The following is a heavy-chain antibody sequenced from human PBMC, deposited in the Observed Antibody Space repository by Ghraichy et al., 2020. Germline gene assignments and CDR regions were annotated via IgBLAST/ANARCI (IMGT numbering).Heavy chain of an antibody. J-gene: IGHJ5*02. CDR2: MNPNSGNT. CDR3: ARGGWQWLVRATYNWFDP. V-gene: IGHV1-8*01. D-gene: IGHD6-19*01. CDR1: GYTFTSYD. Sequence: ASVKVSCKASGYTFTSYDINWVRQATGQGLEWMGWMNPNSGNTDYSQKFQGRVTITRNTSISTVYMELSSLRSEDTAVYYCARGGWQWLVRATYNWFDPWGQGTLVTVSS.